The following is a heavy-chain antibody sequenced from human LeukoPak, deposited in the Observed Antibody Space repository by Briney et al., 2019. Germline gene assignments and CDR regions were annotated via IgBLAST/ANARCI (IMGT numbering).Heavy chain of an antibody. V-gene: IGHV1-8*01. Sequence: GASVKVSCKASGYTFTSHDISWVRQATGQGLEWMGWMNPNSGNTGYAQKFQGRVTMTRNTSISTAYMELSSLRSEDTAVYYCARGSDYGDYNWFDPWGQGTLVTVSS. J-gene: IGHJ5*02. CDR3: ARGSDYGDYNWFDP. CDR2: MNPNSGNT. CDR1: GYTFTSHD. D-gene: IGHD4-17*01.